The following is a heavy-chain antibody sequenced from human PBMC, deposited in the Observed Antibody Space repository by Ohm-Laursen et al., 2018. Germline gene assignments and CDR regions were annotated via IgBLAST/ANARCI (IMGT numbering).Heavy chain of an antibody. V-gene: IGHV3-21*01. CDR1: GVTLSRHS. CDR3: AREAAFDY. J-gene: IGHJ4*02. CDR2: IVVNSDVT. D-gene: IGHD6-25*01. Sequence: SLRLSCAASGVTLSRHSMNWVRQAPGKGLEWVSSIVVNSDVTYYGDSVKGRFTIARDDAQNSLHLQMGSLRAEDTAVYYCAREAAFDYWGQGTLVTVSS.